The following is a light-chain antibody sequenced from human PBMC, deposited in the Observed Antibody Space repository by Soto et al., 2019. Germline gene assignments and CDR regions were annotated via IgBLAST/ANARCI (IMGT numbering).Light chain of an antibody. CDR3: AVWDAGLNGYV. V-gene: IGLV1-44*01. CDR2: AHI. Sequence: QSVLTQPPSASGTPGQRVTISCSGRRSNVGTNLVNWYQQLPGTAPKLLIYAHIQRPSGVPDRFSGSTSGTSASLAISGLQSEDEADYYCAVWDAGLNGYVFGTGTKVTVL. CDR1: RSNVGTNL. J-gene: IGLJ1*01.